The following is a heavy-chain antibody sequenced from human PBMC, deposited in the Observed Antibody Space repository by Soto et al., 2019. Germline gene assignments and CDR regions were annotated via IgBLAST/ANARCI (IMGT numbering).Heavy chain of an antibody. CDR1: GFTFGSYW. J-gene: IGHJ6*02. CDR3: ARGRPYGMDV. CDR2: IDSDGSST. V-gene: IGHV3-74*01. Sequence: EVQLVESGGGLVQPGGSLRVSCAASGFTFGSYWMNWVRQAPGKGLVWVSRIDSDGSSTTYAYSVKGRFTTPRDNAKNTLYLQMSSLRVEDTAVYYCARGRPYGMDVWGQGATVTVSS.